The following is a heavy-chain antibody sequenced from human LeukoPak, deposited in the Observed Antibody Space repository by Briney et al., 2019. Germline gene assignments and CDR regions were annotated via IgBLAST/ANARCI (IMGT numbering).Heavy chain of an antibody. V-gene: IGHV3-30*02. Sequence: GGSLRLSCAASGFTFSSYGMHWVRRAPGKGLEWVAFIRYDGSNKYYADSVKGRFTISRDNSKNTLYLQMNSLRAEDTAVYYCAKGGSTAIEVNYYYYYMDVWGKGTTVTISS. CDR3: AKGGSTAIEVNYYYYYMDV. CDR1: GFTFSSYG. CDR2: IRYDGSNK. D-gene: IGHD5-18*01. J-gene: IGHJ6*03.